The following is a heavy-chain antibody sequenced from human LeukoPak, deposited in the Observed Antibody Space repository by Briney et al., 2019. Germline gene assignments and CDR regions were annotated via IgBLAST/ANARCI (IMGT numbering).Heavy chain of an antibody. D-gene: IGHD3-9*01. CDR1: GFTFSSYS. V-gene: IGHV3-21*01. CDR2: ISSSSSYI. J-gene: IGHJ6*02. CDR3: ARDLGPYYDILTGSTDRDLNYYYYGMDV. Sequence: PGGSLRLSCAASGFTFSSYSMNWVRQAPGKGLEWVSSISSSSSYIYYADSVKGRFTISRDNAKNSLYLQMNSLRAEDTAVYYCARDLGPYYDILTGSTDRDLNYYYYGMDVWGQGTTVTVSS.